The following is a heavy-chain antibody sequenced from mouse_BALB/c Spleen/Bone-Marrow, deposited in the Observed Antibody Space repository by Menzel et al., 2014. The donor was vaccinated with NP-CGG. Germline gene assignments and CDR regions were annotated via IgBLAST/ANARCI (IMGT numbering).Heavy chain of an antibody. J-gene: IGHJ2*01. CDR2: IISGGSHT. D-gene: IGHD2-1*01. CDR3: TRAPYDNSYFDY. CDR1: GFTFSTHI. Sequence: VQPKEFWGGFVKPGGSLKLSCAAPGFTFSTHIMSWVRQTSGKRLGGVVTIISGGSHTYYPDSVKGRFTVSRDNAKNTLYLQMSSLKSEDTAMYYCTRAPYDNSYFDYWGQGTTLTVSS. V-gene: IGHV5-6-4*01.